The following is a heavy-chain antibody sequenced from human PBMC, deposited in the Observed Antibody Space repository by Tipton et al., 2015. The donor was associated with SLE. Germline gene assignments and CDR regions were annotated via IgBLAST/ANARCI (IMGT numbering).Heavy chain of an antibody. Sequence: TLSLTCTVSDDSISSRDYYWGWIRQPPGKGLEWIGNIYYSGSTYYNPSLKNRVSISIDTSKNQFSLKLSSVTAADTAVYYCARRDSPKWFDPWGQGTLVTVSS. V-gene: IGHV4-39*07. D-gene: IGHD5-18*01. CDR3: ARRDSPKWFDP. CDR2: IYYSGST. CDR1: DDSISSRDYY. J-gene: IGHJ5*02.